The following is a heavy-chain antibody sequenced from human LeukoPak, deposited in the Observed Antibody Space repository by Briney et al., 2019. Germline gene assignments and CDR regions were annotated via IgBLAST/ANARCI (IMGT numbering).Heavy chain of an antibody. V-gene: IGHV1-46*01. CDR2: INPSGGST. CDR1: GYTFTSYY. J-gene: IGHJ4*02. D-gene: IGHD2-15*01. Sequence: GASVKVSCKASGYTFTSYYMHWVRQAPGQGLEWMGIINPSGGSTSYAQKFQGRVTMTRDTSTSTVYMELSSLRSEGTAVYYCATEYCSGGSCYQYYYYFDYWGQGTLVTVSS. CDR3: ATEYCSGGSCYQYYYYFDY.